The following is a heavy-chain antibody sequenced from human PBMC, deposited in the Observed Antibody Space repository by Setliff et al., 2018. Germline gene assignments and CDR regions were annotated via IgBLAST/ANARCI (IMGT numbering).Heavy chain of an antibody. D-gene: IGHD5-18*01. J-gene: IGHJ4*02. CDR3: ARSPPNRGYSNGWYVDH. Sequence: GASVKVSCKASGGTFSNIGISWVRQAPGQGLEWMGGIIPLFGTTNYAQEFQGRVTITTDESTNTAYMELSSLRSEDTAMYYCARSPPNRGYSNGWYVDHWGQGALVTVSS. CDR1: GGTFSNIG. CDR2: IIPLFGTT. V-gene: IGHV1-69*05.